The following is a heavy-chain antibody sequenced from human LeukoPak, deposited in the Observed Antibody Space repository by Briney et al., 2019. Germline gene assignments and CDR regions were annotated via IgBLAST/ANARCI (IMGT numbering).Heavy chain of an antibody. J-gene: IGHJ2*01. CDR1: GFTFDDYA. V-gene: IGHV3-9*01. D-gene: IGHD3-22*01. Sequence: GGSLRLSCAASGFTFDDYAMHWVRQAPGKGLEWVSGISWNSGSIGYAGSVKGRFTISRDNAKNSLYLQMNSLRAEDTALYYCAKDAYYYDSSGYYFRYFDLWGRGTLVTVSS. CDR3: AKDAYYYDSSGYYFRYFDL. CDR2: ISWNSGSI.